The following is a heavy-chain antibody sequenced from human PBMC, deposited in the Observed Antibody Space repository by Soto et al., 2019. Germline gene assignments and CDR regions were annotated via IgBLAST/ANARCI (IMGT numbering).Heavy chain of an antibody. V-gene: IGHV3-7*05. CDR1: GFTFSTYW. Sequence: EVQLVESGGGLVQPGGSLRLSCATSGFTFSTYWMNWVRQAPGKGLEWVANIKQDGSEKYYLDSVKGRFTISRDNAKNSRYLKMNSLRAEDTAVYYCAGISRGRTTDYWGQGTLVTVSS. CDR2: IKQDGSEK. D-gene: IGHD1-1*01. CDR3: AGISRGRTTDY. J-gene: IGHJ4*02.